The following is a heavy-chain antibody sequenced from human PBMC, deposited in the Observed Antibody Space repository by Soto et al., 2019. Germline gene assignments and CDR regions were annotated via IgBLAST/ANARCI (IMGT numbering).Heavy chain of an antibody. Sequence: GASVKVSCKASGGTFSSYAISWVRQAPGQGLEWMGGIIPIFGTANYSQKFQGRVTITRDASTSTAYMELSSLRSEDTAVYYCARSVVIVVVPAATVDYWGQGTLVTVSS. D-gene: IGHD2-2*01. CDR1: GGTFSSYA. CDR3: ARSVVIVVVPAATVDY. V-gene: IGHV1-69*05. CDR2: IIPIFGTA. J-gene: IGHJ4*02.